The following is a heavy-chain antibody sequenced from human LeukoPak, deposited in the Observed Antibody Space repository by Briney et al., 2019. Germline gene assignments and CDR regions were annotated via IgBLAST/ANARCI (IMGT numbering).Heavy chain of an antibody. CDR3: ARANRWGYRYGHTNYFDY. V-gene: IGHV4-34*01. D-gene: IGHD5-18*01. Sequence: SETLSLTCAVYGGSFSGYYWSWIRQPPGKGLEWIGEINHSGSTNYNPSLKSRVTISVDTSKNQFSLKLSSVTAADTAVYYCARANRWGYRYGHTNYFDYWGQGTLVTVSS. CDR1: GGSFSGYY. J-gene: IGHJ4*02. CDR2: INHSGST.